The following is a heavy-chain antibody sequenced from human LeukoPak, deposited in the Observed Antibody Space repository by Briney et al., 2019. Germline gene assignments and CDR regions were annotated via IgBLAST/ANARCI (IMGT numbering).Heavy chain of an antibody. D-gene: IGHD3-22*01. CDR1: GGSISSYY. CDR3: ARGRAYYYDSSGYPSKYFDY. Sequence: SETLSLTCTVSGGSISSYYWSWIRQPPGKGLEWIGYIYYSGNTNYNPSLKSRVTISVDTSKNQFSLKLSSVTAADTAVYYCARGRAYYYDSSGYPSKYFDYWGQGTLVTVSS. J-gene: IGHJ4*02. V-gene: IGHV4-59*08. CDR2: IYYSGNT.